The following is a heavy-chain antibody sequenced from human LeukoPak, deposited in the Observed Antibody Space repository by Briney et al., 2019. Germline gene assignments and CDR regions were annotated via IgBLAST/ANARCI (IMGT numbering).Heavy chain of an antibody. Sequence: GGSLRLSCAASGFTFSSYAMSWVRQAPGKGLEWVSHINNNGGSTSYADSVKGRFTISRDNSKNTLYVQLNSLRAEDTAVYYCARDSTAAEYFQHWGQGTLVTVSS. V-gene: IGHV3-23*05. CDR1: GFTFSSYA. J-gene: IGHJ1*01. CDR3: ARDSTAAEYFQH. D-gene: IGHD2/OR15-2a*01. CDR2: INNNGGST.